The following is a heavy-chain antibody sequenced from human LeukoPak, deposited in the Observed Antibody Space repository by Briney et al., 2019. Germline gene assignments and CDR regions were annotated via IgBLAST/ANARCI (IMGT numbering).Heavy chain of an antibody. CDR2: IYYGGST. V-gene: IGHV4-59*01. CDR3: ARGSSIEADSWPN. D-gene: IGHD6-13*01. Sequence: SETLSLTCTVSGGSISSYYFSWIRQPPGKGLEWMGYIYYGGSTKYNASLKSRVSMSVDTSKRQFYLNVYSVTAADTAVYYCARGSSIEADSWPNWGQGTLVTVSS. J-gene: IGHJ4*02. CDR1: GGSISSYY.